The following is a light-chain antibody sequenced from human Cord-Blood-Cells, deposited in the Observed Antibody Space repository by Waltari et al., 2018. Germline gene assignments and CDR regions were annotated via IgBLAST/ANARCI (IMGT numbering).Light chain of an antibody. CDR3: SSYTSSSPYV. V-gene: IGLV2-14*01. CDR1: SSDVGGYNY. CDR2: GVS. Sequence: QSALTQPASVSGSPGQSITISCTGTSSDVGGYNYVSWYQQHPGKAPKLMIYGVSNRPSVVSNRCSGSKSGNTASLTISGLQAEDEADYYCSSYTSSSPYVFGTGTKVTVL. J-gene: IGLJ1*01.